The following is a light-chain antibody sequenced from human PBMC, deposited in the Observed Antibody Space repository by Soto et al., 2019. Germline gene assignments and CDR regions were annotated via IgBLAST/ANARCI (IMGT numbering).Light chain of an antibody. Sequence: EIVMTQSPATLSVSPGERATLSCRASQSVSSYLAWYQQKPGQVPRLLMYSASSRASGFPDRFSGSGSGTDFTLTISRLEPEDFAVYYCQQSSSSPVTFGQGTRLEI. CDR3: QQSSSSPVT. CDR2: SAS. J-gene: IGKJ5*01. CDR1: QSVSSY. V-gene: IGKV3-20*01.